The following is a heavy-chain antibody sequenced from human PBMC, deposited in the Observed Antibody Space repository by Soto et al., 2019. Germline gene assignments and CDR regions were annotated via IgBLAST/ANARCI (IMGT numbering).Heavy chain of an antibody. V-gene: IGHV2-5*02. D-gene: IGHD2-15*01. CDR1: GFSLSGDGVG. CDR3: AHALGRTRWTNDAFDI. J-gene: IGHJ3*02. CDR2: IYWDDDQ. Sequence: QITLKESGPPLVKPTQSLTLTCTVSGFSLSGDGVGVGWIRQPPGKALEWLALIYWDDDQRYSPSLKTRLTITKDTSKNQVVLTMTNMDPVDTATYYCAHALGRTRWTNDAFDIWGQGTVVTVSS.